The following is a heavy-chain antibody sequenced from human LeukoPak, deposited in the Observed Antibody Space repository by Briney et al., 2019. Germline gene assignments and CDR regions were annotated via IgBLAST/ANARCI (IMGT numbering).Heavy chain of an antibody. D-gene: IGHD2-15*01. Sequence: ASVKVSCKASGGTFSSYAISWVRQAPGQGLEWMGRIIPILGIANYVQKFQGRVTITADKSTSTAYMELSSLRSEDTTVYYCARGRGQYYGMDVWGQGTTVTVSS. CDR2: IIPILGIA. V-gene: IGHV1-69*04. CDR3: ARGRGQYYGMDV. J-gene: IGHJ6*02. CDR1: GGTFSSYA.